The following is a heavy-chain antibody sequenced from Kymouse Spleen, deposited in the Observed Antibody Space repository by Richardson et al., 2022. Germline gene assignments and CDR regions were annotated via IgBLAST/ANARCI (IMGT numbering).Heavy chain of an antibody. J-gene: IGHJ4*02. CDR1: GFTFSSYA. Sequence: EVQLVESGGGLVQPGGSLRLSCAASGFTFSSYAMSWVRQAPGKGLEWVSAISGSGGSTYYADSVKGRFTISRDNSKNTLYLQMNSLRAEDTAVYYCAKRRDPLWFGELLWDYWGQGTLVTVSS. V-gene: IGHV3-23*04. CDR2: ISGSGGST. CDR3: AKRRDPLWFGELLWDY. D-gene: IGHD3-10*01.